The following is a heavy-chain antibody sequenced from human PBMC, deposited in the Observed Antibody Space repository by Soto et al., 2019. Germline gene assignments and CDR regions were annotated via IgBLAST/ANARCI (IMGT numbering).Heavy chain of an antibody. CDR3: ARREGFWSGYYTGIWYNWFDP. CDR2: INHSGST. V-gene: IGHV4-34*01. J-gene: IGHJ5*02. D-gene: IGHD3-3*01. CDR1: GGSFSGYY. Sequence: SETLSLTCAVYGGSFSGYYWSWIRQLPGKGLEWIGEINHSGSTNYNPSLKSRVTISVDTSKNQFSLKLSSVTAADTAVYYCARREGFWSGYYTGIWYNWFDPWGQGTLVTVSS.